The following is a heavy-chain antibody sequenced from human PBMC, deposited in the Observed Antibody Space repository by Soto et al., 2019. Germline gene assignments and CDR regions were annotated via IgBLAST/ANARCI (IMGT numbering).Heavy chain of an antibody. V-gene: IGHV1-46*01. CDR1: GYTFTSYY. D-gene: IGHD1-26*01. J-gene: IGHJ6*03. CDR2: INPSGGST. CDR3: ARGAGTNLSYMDV. Sequence: ASVKVSCKASGYTFTSYYMHWVRQAPGQGLEWMGIINPSGGSTSYAQKFQGRVTMTRDTSTSTAYMELRSLRSDDTAVYYCARGAGTNLSYMDVWGIGTTVTASS.